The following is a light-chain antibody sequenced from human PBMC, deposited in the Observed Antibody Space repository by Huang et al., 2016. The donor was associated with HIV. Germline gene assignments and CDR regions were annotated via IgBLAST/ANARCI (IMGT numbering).Light chain of an antibody. CDR2: DAS. J-gene: IGKJ4*01. CDR3: QQRSNWPPTLT. V-gene: IGKV3-11*01. Sequence: EIVLTQSPVTLSVSPGERATLFCRASRSVNNYLAWYQQKPGQAPRPLIYDASSRAAGIPARFSGSGSGTDFTLTISSLQPEDSAVYYCQQRSNWPPTLTFGGGTKVEIK. CDR1: RSVNNY.